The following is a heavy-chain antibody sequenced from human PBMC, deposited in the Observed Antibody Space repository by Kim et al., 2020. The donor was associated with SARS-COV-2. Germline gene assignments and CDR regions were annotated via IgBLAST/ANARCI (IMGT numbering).Heavy chain of an antibody. D-gene: IGHD3-22*01. CDR1: GFTFSSYA. CDR2: ISGSGAST. J-gene: IGHJ4*02. V-gene: IGHV3-23*01. CDR3: AKGVAMIVVAPTPYYFDY. Sequence: GGSLRLSCAPSGFTFSSYAMSWVRQAPGKGLEWVSAISGSGASTYYADSVKGRFTISRDNSKNTLYLQMNSLRAEDTALYYCAKGVAMIVVAPTPYYFDYWGQGTLVTVSS.